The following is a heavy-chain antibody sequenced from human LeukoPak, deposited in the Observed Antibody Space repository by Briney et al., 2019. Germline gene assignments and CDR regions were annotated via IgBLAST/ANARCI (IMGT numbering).Heavy chain of an antibody. D-gene: IGHD3-10*01. Sequence: SETLSLTCTVSGGSISSGDYYWSWIRQHPGKGLEWIGYIYYSGSTYYNPSLKSRVTISVDTSKNQFSLKLSSVTAADTAVYYCARGRNYYGSGRQRDPLDYWGQGTLVTVSS. V-gene: IGHV4-30-4*08. CDR3: ARGRNYYGSGRQRDPLDY. CDR2: IYYSGST. J-gene: IGHJ4*02. CDR1: GGSISSGDYY.